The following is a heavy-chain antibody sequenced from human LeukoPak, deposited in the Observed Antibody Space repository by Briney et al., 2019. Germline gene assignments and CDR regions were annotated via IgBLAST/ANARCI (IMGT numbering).Heavy chain of an antibody. V-gene: IGHV4-59*01. CDR2: IYYSGST. J-gene: IGHJ3*02. CDR1: GGSISNYY. D-gene: IGHD2-21*02. Sequence: SETLSLTCTVSGGSISNYYWSWIRQPPGRGLEWIGYIYYSGSTNYNPSLKSRVTISVDTSKNQFSLKLSSVTAADTAVYYCAREVTLDAFDIWGQGTMVTVSS. CDR3: AREVTLDAFDI.